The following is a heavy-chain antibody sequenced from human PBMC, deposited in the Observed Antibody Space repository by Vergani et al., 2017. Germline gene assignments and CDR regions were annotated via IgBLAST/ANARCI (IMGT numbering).Heavy chain of an antibody. CDR2: IYYSGST. J-gene: IGHJ3*02. D-gene: IGHD6-13*01. V-gene: IGHV4-31*03. CDR1: GGSISSGGYY. Sequence: QVQLQESGPGLVKPSQTLSLTCTVSGGSISSGGYYWSWIRQHPGKGLEWIGYIYYSGSTYYNPSLNSRVTISVDTSKNQFSLKLSSVTAADTAVYYCAREGGIAAAGTFDAFDIWGQGTMVTVSS. CDR3: AREGGIAAAGTFDAFDI.